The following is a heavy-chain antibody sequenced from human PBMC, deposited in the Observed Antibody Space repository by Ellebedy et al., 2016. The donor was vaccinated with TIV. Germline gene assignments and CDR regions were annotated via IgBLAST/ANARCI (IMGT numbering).Heavy chain of an antibody. D-gene: IGHD3-10*01. Sequence: PGGSLRLSCAASGSPFKNHAVSWVRQAPGKGLQWVSAISGSGGSTYYADSVKGRFTISRDNSKNTLYLQMNSLRAEDTAVYYCAKRVTMVREVITYYHYAMDVWGQGTTVTVSS. CDR2: ISGSGGST. CDR3: AKRVTMVREVITYYHYAMDV. CDR1: GSPFKNHA. V-gene: IGHV3-23*01. J-gene: IGHJ6*02.